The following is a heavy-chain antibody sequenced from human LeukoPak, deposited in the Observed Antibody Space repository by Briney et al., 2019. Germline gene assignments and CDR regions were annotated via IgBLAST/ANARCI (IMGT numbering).Heavy chain of an antibody. D-gene: IGHD6-19*01. CDR2: ITSTSTYM. CDR3: ARSRGAGPGAYFDY. CDR1: GFAFSSYS. Sequence: GGSLRLSCAASGFAFSSYSMNWVRQAPGKGLEWVSSITSTSTYMYYADSVKGRFTISRDNARNSLYLQMNSLRAEDTAVYYCARSRGAGPGAYFDYWGQGTLVTVTS. J-gene: IGHJ4*02. V-gene: IGHV3-21*04.